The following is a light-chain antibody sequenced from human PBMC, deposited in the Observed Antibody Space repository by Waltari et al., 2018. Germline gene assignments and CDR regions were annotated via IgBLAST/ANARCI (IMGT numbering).Light chain of an antibody. CDR2: GPD. CDR3: HSRETFSTRL. Sequence: SSDLTQDPSLSVALGQTVRSTCHGDSLSRYYASWYQQRPGQAPILVLYGPDNRPSGIPDRFSGSTSGNTASLTITGAQAEDEADYYCHSRETFSTRLFGGGTRLTV. V-gene: IGLV3-19*01. CDR1: SLSRYY. J-gene: IGLJ2*01.